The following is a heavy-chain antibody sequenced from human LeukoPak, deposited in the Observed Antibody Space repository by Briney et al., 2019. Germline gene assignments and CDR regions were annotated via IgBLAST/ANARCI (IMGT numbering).Heavy chain of an antibody. CDR3: ARSFVLGFDS. Sequence: GGSLRLSCAASGFIFSSYWMNWVRQAPGKGLEWLSYISNSGDTRYYADSVKGRFTISRDNAQNSLCLRMNSLRVEDTAVYYCARSFVLGFDSWGQGTLVSVSS. CDR1: GFIFSSYW. CDR2: ISNSGDTR. V-gene: IGHV3-48*01. J-gene: IGHJ4*02.